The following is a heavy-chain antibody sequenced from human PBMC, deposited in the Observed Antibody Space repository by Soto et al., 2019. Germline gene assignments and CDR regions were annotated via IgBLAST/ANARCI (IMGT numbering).Heavy chain of an antibody. D-gene: IGHD3-22*01. CDR2: IYYSGST. CDR1: GGSFSGYY. Sequence: SETLSLTCAVYGGSFSGYYWGWIRQPPGKGLEWIGSIYYSGSTYYNPSLKSRVTISVDTSKNQFSLKLSSVTAADTAVYYCARHGMDYYDSSGYYYSPYYFDDWGQGTLVTVSS. V-gene: IGHV4-39*01. CDR3: ARHGMDYYDSSGYYYSPYYFDD. J-gene: IGHJ4*02.